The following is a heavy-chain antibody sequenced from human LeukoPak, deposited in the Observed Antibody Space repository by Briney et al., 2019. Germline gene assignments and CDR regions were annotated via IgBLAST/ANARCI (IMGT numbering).Heavy chain of an antibody. Sequence: GGSLRLSCAASGFAFSRSWMTWIRQAPGKGLEFVANIKEDGGRENFASSVKGRFTISRDNAKNTLYLQVNNLRAEDTAVYYCARGPNSNWSGLDFWGQGTLLTVSS. D-gene: IGHD6-6*01. CDR3: ARGPNSNWSGLDF. CDR1: GFAFSRSW. V-gene: IGHV3-7*01. J-gene: IGHJ4*02. CDR2: IKEDGGRE.